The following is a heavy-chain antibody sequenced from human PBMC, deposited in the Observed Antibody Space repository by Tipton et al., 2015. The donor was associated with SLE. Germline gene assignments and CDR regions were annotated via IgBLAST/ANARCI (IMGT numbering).Heavy chain of an antibody. J-gene: IGHJ4*02. CDR2: ISAYNGNT. CDR3: ARDLRSGFWSGVQGY. V-gene: IGHV1-18*01. D-gene: IGHD3-3*01. Sequence: QSGPEVKKPGASVKVSCKASGYTFTSYGISWVRQAPGQGLEWMGWISAYNGNTNYAQKLQGRVTMTTDTSTSTAYMELSRLRSDDTAVYYCARDLRSGFWSGVQGYWGQGTLVTVSS. CDR1: GYTFTSYG.